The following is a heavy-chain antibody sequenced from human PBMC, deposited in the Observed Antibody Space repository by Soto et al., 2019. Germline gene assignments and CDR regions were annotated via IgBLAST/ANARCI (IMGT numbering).Heavy chain of an antibody. V-gene: IGHV3-21*01. J-gene: IGHJ5*02. D-gene: IGHD3-3*01. CDR3: ARVPLGFLGTYWFDP. Sequence: EVQLVESGGGLVKPGGSLRLSCAASGFTFSSYSMNWVRQAPGKGLEWVSSISSSSSYIYYADSVKGRFTISRDNAKNSLYLQMNSLRAEDTAVYYCARVPLGFLGTYWFDPWGQGTLVTVSS. CDR1: GFTFSSYS. CDR2: ISSSSSYI.